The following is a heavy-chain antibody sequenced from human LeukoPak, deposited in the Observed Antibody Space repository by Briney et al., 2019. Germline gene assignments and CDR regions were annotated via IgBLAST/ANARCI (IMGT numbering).Heavy chain of an antibody. CDR2: INPSGGST. Sequence: ASVKVSCKASGYIFTSYNMNWVRQAPGQGLEWMGIINPSGGSTNYAQKFQGRVTMTRDTYTSTVYMELSSLRSEDTAVYYCARFAVHRRIAVDGQFGLDYWGQGTLVTVSS. V-gene: IGHV1-46*01. D-gene: IGHD6-19*01. CDR3: ARFAVHRRIAVDGQFGLDY. CDR1: GYIFTSYN. J-gene: IGHJ4*02.